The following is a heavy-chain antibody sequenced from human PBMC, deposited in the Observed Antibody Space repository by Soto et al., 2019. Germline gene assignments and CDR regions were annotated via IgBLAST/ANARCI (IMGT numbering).Heavy chain of an antibody. CDR1: GDSINNYY. D-gene: IGHD4-4*01. V-gene: IGHV4-59*08. CDR2: IHYRGSA. Sequence: SETLSLTCTISGDSINNYYCNWIRQTPGKGLEWVTYIHYRGSANYNPSLKTRVTVSVDTSKNQFSLKLSSVTAADTAVYYCASTTVTTSPPGLFDFWGLGTLVTVSS. CDR3: ASTTVTTSPPGLFDF. J-gene: IGHJ4*02.